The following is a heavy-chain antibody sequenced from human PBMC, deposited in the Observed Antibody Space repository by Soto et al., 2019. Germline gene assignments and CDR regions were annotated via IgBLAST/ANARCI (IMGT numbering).Heavy chain of an antibody. CDR2: INHTGTS. J-gene: IGHJ4*02. Sequence: SETLSLTCAFYGESFSGYSWSWIRQPPGKGLEWIGEINHTGTSTYNPSLKSRVTISVDPSKNQFSLKLRSVTAADAAVYYCARFDGSGWFFDFWGQGALVTVSS. V-gene: IGHV4-34*01. CDR1: GESFSGYS. CDR3: ARFDGSGWFFDF. D-gene: IGHD6-19*01.